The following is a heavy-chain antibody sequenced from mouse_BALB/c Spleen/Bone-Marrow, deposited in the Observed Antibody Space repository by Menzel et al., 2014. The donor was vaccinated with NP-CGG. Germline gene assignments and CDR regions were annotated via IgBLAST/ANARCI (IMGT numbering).Heavy chain of an antibody. CDR2: IDPANGNT. J-gene: IGHJ4*01. CDR1: GFNIKDTY. V-gene: IGHV14-3*02. D-gene: IGHD4-1*01. CDR3: ARWEYYAMDY. Sequence: EVKLVESGAELVKSGASVKLSCTASGFNIKDTYMHWVKQRPEQGLEWIGRIDPANGNTKYDPKFQGKATITADTSSNTAYLQLSSLTSEDTAVYYCARWEYYAMDYWGQGTSVTVSS.